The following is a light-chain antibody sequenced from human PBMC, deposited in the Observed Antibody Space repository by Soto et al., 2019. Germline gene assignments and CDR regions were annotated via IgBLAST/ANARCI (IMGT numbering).Light chain of an antibody. CDR1: QSVSSN. J-gene: IGKJ1*01. CDR3: QQYNNSHRT. Sequence: IVMTQSPATLSVSPGERATLSCRASQSVSSNLAWYQQKPGQAPGLLIYGASTRATGIPARFSGSGSGTEFTLTISSLQSEDFAVYYCQQYNNSHRTFGQGTKVDIK. V-gene: IGKV3-15*01. CDR2: GAS.